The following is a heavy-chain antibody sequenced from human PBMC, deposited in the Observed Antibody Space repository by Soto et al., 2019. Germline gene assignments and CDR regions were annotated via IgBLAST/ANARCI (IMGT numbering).Heavy chain of an antibody. V-gene: IGHV3-74*01. CDR3: ARARGYSHAYF. Sequence: EAQLVESGGGLVQPGESLRLSCAASGFTFSSYWMHWVRQAPGKGLVWVSRINSEGSTTSYADPVKGRFTISRDNAKNTLHLQMNSLRDEDTAVYYCARARGYSHAYFWGQGTLVTVSS. CDR2: INSEGSTT. D-gene: IGHD5-18*01. J-gene: IGHJ4*02. CDR1: GFTFSSYW.